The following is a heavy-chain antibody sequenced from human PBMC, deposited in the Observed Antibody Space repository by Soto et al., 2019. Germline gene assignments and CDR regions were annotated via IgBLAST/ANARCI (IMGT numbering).Heavy chain of an antibody. J-gene: IGHJ4*02. CDR2: ISGGGRPI. V-gene: IGHV3-48*02. CDR3: ARDLGWAFDS. Sequence: EVQLVESGGGSVQPGGSLRLSCAAYGFTFSTFSMNWVRKAPGRGLEWISYISGGGRPISYADSVKGRFTISRDNAKNSLYLQMDSLTDEDTAVYYCARDLGWAFDSWCQGTLVTVSS. CDR1: GFTFSTFS. D-gene: IGHD6-19*01.